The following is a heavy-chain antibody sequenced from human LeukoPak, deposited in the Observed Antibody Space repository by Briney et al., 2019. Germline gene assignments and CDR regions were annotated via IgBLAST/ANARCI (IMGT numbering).Heavy chain of an antibody. J-gene: IGHJ4*02. CDR3: ARVAIFGVEDYFDY. Sequence: GGSLRLSCAASGFTFSSYGMHWVRQAPGKGLEWVAVIWYDGSNKYYADSVKGRFTTSRDNSKNTLYLQMNSLRAEDTAVYYCARVAIFGVEDYFDYWGQGTLVTVSS. V-gene: IGHV3-33*01. CDR2: IWYDGSNK. D-gene: IGHD3-3*01. CDR1: GFTFSSYG.